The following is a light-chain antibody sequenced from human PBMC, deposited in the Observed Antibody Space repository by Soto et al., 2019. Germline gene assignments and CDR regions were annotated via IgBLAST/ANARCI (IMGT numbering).Light chain of an antibody. Sequence: DIQLTQSPSFLSASVGDRVTITCRASQGISTYLAWYLQRPGKDPKLLTYGASTLQSGVPSRFSGSGSGTEFTRTISSLQPEDFGTYYCQQLNSDWYAFGQGTKLEIK. J-gene: IGKJ2*01. CDR3: QQLNSDWYA. CDR2: GAS. CDR1: QGISTY. V-gene: IGKV1-9*01.